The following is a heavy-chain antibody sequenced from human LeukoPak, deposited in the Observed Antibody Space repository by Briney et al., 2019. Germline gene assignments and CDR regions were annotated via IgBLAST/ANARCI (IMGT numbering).Heavy chain of an antibody. V-gene: IGHV1-18*01. CDR1: GYPFTRYG. CDR3: ATYYCSTTSCYPYFFDY. D-gene: IGHD2-2*01. J-gene: IGHJ4*02. CDR2: INPDNGNT. Sequence: ASVKVSCKASGYPFTRYGISWVRQAPGQGLEWTGWINPDNGNTKYAQKFQGRVTMTTDTSTSTAHMELRSLRSDDTAVYYCATYYCSTTSCYPYFFDYWGQGTLVTVSS.